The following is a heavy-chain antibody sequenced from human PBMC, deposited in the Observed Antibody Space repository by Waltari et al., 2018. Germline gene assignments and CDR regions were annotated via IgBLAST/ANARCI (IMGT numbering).Heavy chain of an antibody. J-gene: IGHJ3*02. V-gene: IGHV1-69*05. CDR3: AREDGRLDAFDI. CDR1: GGTFSSYA. CDR2: FIPICGSA. Sequence: QVQLVQSGAEVKKPGSSVKVSCKASGGTFSSYAISWVRQAPGQGLGWMGGFIPICGSANYAQKFQGRVTITTDESTSTAYMELSSLRSEDTAVYYCAREDGRLDAFDIWGQGTMVTVSS.